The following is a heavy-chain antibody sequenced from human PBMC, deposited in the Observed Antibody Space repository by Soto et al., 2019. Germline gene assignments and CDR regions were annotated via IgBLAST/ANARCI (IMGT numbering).Heavy chain of an antibody. D-gene: IGHD3-22*01. CDR2: INPSDGNR. V-gene: IGHV1-18*01. J-gene: IGHJ4*02. CDR3: ARDRLRGYDSSGFYS. Sequence: ASVKVSCKASGHTFTTYGISWVPQAPGQGLEWMGWINPSDGNRNFAQKFEDRVTMTTATSTNTVFLELRSLKSDDTAIYYCARDRLRGYDSSGFYSWGQGTMVTVSS. CDR1: GHTFTTYG.